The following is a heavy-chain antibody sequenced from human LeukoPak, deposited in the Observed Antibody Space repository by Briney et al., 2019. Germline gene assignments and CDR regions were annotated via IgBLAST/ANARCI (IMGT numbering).Heavy chain of an antibody. J-gene: IGHJ6*03. CDR1: GFTFSSYG. CDR3: AKEERIGSDMDV. Sequence: GGSLRLSGAASGFTFSSYGMHWVRQAPGKGLEWVAFIRYDGSNKYYADSVKGRFTISRDNSKNTLYLQMNSLRAEDTAVYYCAKEERIGSDMDVWGKGTTVTISS. D-gene: IGHD1-26*01. CDR2: IRYDGSNK. V-gene: IGHV3-30*02.